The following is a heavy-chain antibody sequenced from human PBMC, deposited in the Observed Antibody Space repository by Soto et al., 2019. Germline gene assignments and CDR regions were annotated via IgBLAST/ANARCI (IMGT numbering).Heavy chain of an antibody. CDR3: ARDYEADIVLVPAADNWFDP. Sequence: GGSLRLSCAASGFTFSSYGMHWVRQAPGKGLEWVAVIWYDGSNKYYADSVKGRFTISRDNSKNTLYLQMNSLRAEDTAVYYCARDYEADIVLVPAADNWFDPWGQGTLVTVSS. V-gene: IGHV3-33*01. CDR1: GFTFSSYG. D-gene: IGHD2-2*01. J-gene: IGHJ5*02. CDR2: IWYDGSNK.